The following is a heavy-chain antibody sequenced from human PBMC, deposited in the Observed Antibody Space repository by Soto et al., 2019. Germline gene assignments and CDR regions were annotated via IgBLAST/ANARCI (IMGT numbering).Heavy chain of an antibody. CDR1: GGSITSHHYY. CDR2: IYSGGNT. Sequence: SETLSLTCTVSGGSITSHHYYWGWIRQPPGKGLEWIGSIYSGGNTYYNPSLRSRLTIFVDTAKNLISLKLSSVTAADSAIYYCGSGPSTTWFDNWGLGTQVTVSS. J-gene: IGHJ4*02. D-gene: IGHD2-2*01. V-gene: IGHV4-39*01. CDR3: GSGPSTTWFDN.